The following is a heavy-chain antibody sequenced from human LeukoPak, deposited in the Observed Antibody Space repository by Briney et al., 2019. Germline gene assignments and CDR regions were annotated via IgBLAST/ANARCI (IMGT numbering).Heavy chain of an antibody. CDR2: TRNKANSYTT. D-gene: IGHD1-1*01. Sequence: GGSLRLSCAASGFTFSDHYMDWVRQAPGKGLEWVGRTRNKANSYTTEYAASVKGRFTISRDDSKNSLYLQMNSLKTEDTAVYYCAKDLEGLERDPFWGRGTLVTVSS. J-gene: IGHJ4*02. CDR3: AKDLEGLERDPF. V-gene: IGHV3-72*01. CDR1: GFTFSDHY.